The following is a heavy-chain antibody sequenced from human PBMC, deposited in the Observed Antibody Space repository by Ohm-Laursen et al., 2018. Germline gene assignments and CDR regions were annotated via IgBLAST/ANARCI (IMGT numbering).Heavy chain of an antibody. Sequence: ASVKVSCKASGYTFTNYGISWVRQAPGQGLEWMGWMNPNSGNTGYAQKFQGRVTMTRNTSISTAYMELSRLKSEDTAVYYCARGFGEFLFDYWGQGTLVTVSS. V-gene: IGHV1-8*02. CDR3: ARGFGEFLFDY. CDR2: MNPNSGNT. D-gene: IGHD3-10*01. J-gene: IGHJ4*02. CDR1: GYTFTNYG.